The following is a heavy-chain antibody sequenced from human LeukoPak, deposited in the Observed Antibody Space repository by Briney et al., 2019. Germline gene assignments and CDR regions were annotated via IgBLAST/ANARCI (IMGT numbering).Heavy chain of an antibody. CDR3: ARHILWFGELHYFGY. CDR2: INHSGST. Sequence: NTSETLSLTCAVYGGSFSGYYWSWIRQPPGKGLEWIGEINHSGSTNYNPSLKSRVTISVDTSKNQFSLKLSSVTAADTAVYYCARHILWFGELHYFGYWGQGTLVTVSS. J-gene: IGHJ4*02. V-gene: IGHV4-34*01. D-gene: IGHD3-10*01. CDR1: GGSFSGYY.